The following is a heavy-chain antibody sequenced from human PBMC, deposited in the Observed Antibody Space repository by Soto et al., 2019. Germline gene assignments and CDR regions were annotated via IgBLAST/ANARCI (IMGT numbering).Heavy chain of an antibody. CDR3: AKRSDGSGYFDY. CDR2: ISGSGVGT. V-gene: IGHV3-23*01. Sequence: EVQLLESGGGLAQPGGSLRLSCAASGFTLSSYAMSWVGQAPGTGVEWVSDISGSGVGTYYADSVEGRFTITRDNSKNTIYLQMNSLRDEDTAVYYCAKRSDGSGYFDYWGQGTLVTDSS. J-gene: IGHJ4*02. D-gene: IGHD3-10*01. CDR1: GFTLSSYA.